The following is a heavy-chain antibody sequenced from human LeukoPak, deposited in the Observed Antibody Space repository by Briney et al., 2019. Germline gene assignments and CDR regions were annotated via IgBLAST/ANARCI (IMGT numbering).Heavy chain of an antibody. V-gene: IGHV1-69*13. CDR1: GYTFTSYA. CDR3: ARSAIFRQQLAPDYYYYYGMDV. D-gene: IGHD6-13*01. J-gene: IGHJ6*02. CDR2: IIPIFGTA. Sequence: GASVKVSCKASGYTFTSYAISWVRQAPGQGLEWMGGIIPIFGTANYAQKFQGRVTITADESTSTAYMELSSLRSEDTAVYYCARSAIFRQQLAPDYYYYYGMDVWGQGTTVTVSS.